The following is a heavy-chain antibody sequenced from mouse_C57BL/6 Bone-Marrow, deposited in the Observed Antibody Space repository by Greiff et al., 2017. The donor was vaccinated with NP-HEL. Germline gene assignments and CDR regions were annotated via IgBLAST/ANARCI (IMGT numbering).Heavy chain of an antibody. V-gene: IGHV1-42*01. D-gene: IGHD2-5*01. CDR1: GYSFTGYY. CDR3: ARWEEIYSNFFFDY. Sequence: EVQLQQSGPELVKPGASVKISCKASGYSFTGYYMNWVKQSPEKSLEWIGEINPSTGGTTYNQKFKAKATLTVDKSSSTAYMQLKSLTSEDSAVYYCARWEEIYSNFFFDYWGQGTTLTVSS. J-gene: IGHJ2*01. CDR2: INPSTGGT.